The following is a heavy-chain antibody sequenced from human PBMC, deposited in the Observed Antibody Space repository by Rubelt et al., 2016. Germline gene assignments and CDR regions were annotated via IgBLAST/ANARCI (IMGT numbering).Heavy chain of an antibody. CDR1: GFTFSSFG. CDR2: ISGSGGST. Sequence: EVQLVESGGGLVQPGGSLRLSCAASGFTFSSFGMSWVRQAPGKGLQWVSSISGSGGSTYYADSVKGRFTISRDNAKNSLYLQMNSLTAEETAAYFWARDRDIVVVTSGFDSWGLGTLVTVSS. J-gene: IGHJ4*02. V-gene: IGHV3-23*04. CDR3: ARDRDIVVVTSGFDS. D-gene: IGHD2-2*01.